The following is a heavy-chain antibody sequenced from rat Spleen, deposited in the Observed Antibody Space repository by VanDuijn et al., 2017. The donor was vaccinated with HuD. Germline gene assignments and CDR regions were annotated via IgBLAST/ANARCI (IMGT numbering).Heavy chain of an antibody. V-gene: IGHV5-46*01. CDR3: VNTYYGYWFAY. D-gene: IGHD1-9*01. CDR1: GFTFSNFP. CDR2: IVDDGSNT. Sequence: EVQLVESGGDLVQPGRSVRLSCAASGFTFSNFPMAWVRQAPKKGLEWVAAIVDDGSNTFYRDSVKGRFTISRDNAKSTLYLQMGSLRSEDTATYYCVNTYYGYWFAYWGQGTLVTVSS. J-gene: IGHJ3*01.